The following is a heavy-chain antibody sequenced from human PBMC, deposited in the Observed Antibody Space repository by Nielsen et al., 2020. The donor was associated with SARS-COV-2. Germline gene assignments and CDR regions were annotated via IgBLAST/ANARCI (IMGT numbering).Heavy chain of an antibody. Sequence: SVKVSCKASGGTFSSYAISWVRQAPGQGLEWMGGIITIFGTANYAQKFQGRVTITADESTSTAYMELSSLRSEDTAVYYCARGGYSSSFGYYYGMDVWGQGTTVTVSS. CDR1: GGTFSSYA. CDR3: ARGGYSSSFGYYYGMDV. J-gene: IGHJ6*02. D-gene: IGHD6-13*01. CDR2: IITIFGTA. V-gene: IGHV1-69*13.